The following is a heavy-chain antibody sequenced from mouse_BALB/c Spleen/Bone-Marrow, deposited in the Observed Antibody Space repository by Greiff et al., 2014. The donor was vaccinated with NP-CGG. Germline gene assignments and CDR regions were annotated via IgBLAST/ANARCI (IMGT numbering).Heavy chain of an antibody. CDR3: TRGRTWDFDY. CDR2: INPNNGGT. CDR1: GYTFTTYY. V-gene: IGHV1S81*02. D-gene: IGHD4-1*01. J-gene: IGHJ2*01. Sequence: VQLQQSGAELVKPGTSVKLSCKASGYTFTTYYMYWVKQRPGQGLEWIGEINPNNGGTSFKEKLKSKATLTVDKSSSTAYMQLSSLTSEDSAVYYCTRGRTWDFDYWGQGTTLTVSS.